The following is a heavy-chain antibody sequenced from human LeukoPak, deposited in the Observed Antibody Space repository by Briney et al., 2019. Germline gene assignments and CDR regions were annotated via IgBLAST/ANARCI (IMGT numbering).Heavy chain of an antibody. CDR1: GGSISNYF. J-gene: IGHJ4*02. Sequence: SETLSLTCTVSGGSISNYFWSWIRQPAGKGLEWLGRIYSSGATYYNPSLKSRVTMSVDTSKNQFSLKLSSVTAADTAVYFCARNVRGGSTYLDYWGQGTLVTVSS. D-gene: IGHD3-16*01. CDR3: ARNVRGGSTYLDY. V-gene: IGHV4-4*07. CDR2: IYSSGAT.